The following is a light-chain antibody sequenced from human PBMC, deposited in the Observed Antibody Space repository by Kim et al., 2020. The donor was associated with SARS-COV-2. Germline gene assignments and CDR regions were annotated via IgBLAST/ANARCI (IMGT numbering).Light chain of an antibody. Sequence: DIQMTQSPSTLSASVGDRVTITCRASQSISSWLAWYQQKPGRAPKLLIYKTSSLQSGVPSRFSGSGSGTEFTLTISSLQPDDFATYYCQHGAFGQRTKVDIK. CDR1: QSISSW. V-gene: IGKV1-5*03. J-gene: IGKJ1*01. CDR2: KTS. CDR3: QHGA.